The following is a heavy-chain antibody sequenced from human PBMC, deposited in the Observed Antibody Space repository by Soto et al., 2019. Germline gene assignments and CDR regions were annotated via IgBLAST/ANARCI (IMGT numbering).Heavy chain of an antibody. J-gene: IGHJ5*02. D-gene: IGHD3-10*01. CDR3: ARASSDSGSYNWFDP. Sequence: SETLSLTCAVYGGSFSGYFWIWIRQPPGKGLEWLGEINHSGSTNYNPSLKSRVTISVDTSKNQFSLKLSSVTAADTAVYYCARASSDSGSYNWFDPWGPGTLVTVSS. V-gene: IGHV4-34*01. CDR2: INHSGST. CDR1: GGSFSGYF.